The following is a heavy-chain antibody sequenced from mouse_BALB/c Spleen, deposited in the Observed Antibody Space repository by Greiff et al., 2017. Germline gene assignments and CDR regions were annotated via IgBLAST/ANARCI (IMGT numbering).Heavy chain of an antibody. CDR3: SPTTIVATPYFDV. CDR1: GFNITDYY. V-gene: IGHV14-4*02. J-gene: IGHJ1*01. Sequence: VQLQQSGAELVRSGASVKLSCTASGFNITDYYMHWVKQRPEKGLEWIGWIDPENGDTEYAPKFQGKATMNADTSSNTAYLQLSSLTSEDTAVYYCSPTTIVATPYFDVWGAGTTVTVSS. D-gene: IGHD1-1*01. CDR2: IDPENGDT.